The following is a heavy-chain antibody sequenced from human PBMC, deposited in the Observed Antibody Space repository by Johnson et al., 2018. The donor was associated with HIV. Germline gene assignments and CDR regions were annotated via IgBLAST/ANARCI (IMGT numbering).Heavy chain of an antibody. CDR3: ARVAYYDSSGYLGVYAFDI. Sequence: HGQLGDSGGGGIQPGGSRRRSCASSGFTFGSYGMHWVRQAPCKGLEWVGVIWYDGSKGYYGDSVKVLFTISRDNSKNTLYLQMNSLRAEDTAVYYCARVAYYDSSGYLGVYAFDIWGQGTMVTVSS. J-gene: IGHJ3*02. D-gene: IGHD3-22*01. V-gene: IGHV3-33*08. CDR1: GFTFGSYG. CDR2: IWYDGSKG.